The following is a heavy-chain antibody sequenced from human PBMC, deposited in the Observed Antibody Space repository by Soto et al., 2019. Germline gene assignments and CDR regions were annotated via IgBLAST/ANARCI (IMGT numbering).Heavy chain of an antibody. Sequence: GGSLRLSCAASGFTFSSYSINWVRQAPWKGLEWVSSISSSSIYIYYADSVKGRFTISRDNAKNSLYLQMNSLRAEDTAVYYCAREDSGRFSERHYWRQLTVVTVYS. CDR2: ISSSSIYI. CDR3: AREDSGRFSERHY. D-gene: IGHD6-19*01. V-gene: IGHV3-21*01. CDR1: GFTFSSYS. J-gene: IGHJ4*02.